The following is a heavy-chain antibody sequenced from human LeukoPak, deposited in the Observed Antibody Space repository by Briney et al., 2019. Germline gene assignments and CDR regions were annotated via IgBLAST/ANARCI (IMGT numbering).Heavy chain of an antibody. CDR1: GYTFTGYY. V-gene: IGHV1-2*02. D-gene: IGHD3-10*01. CDR3: ARREYITMVRGVIVPSGFDY. Sequence: ASVKVSCKASGYTFTGYYMHWVRQAPGQGLEWMGWINPNSGGTNYAQKFQGRVTMTRDTFISTAYMELSRLRSDDTAVYYCARREYITMVRGVIVPSGFDYWGQGTLVTVSS. J-gene: IGHJ4*02. CDR2: INPNSGGT.